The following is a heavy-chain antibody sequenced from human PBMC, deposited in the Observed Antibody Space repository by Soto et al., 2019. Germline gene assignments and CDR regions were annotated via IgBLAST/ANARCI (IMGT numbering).Heavy chain of an antibody. V-gene: IGHV4-30-4*01. D-gene: IGHD3-3*01. CDR1: GGSISSGDYY. CDR3: AGNYDFWSGFDP. J-gene: IGHJ5*02. Sequence: SETLSLTCTVSGGSISSGDYYWSWIRQPPGKGLEWIGYIYYSGSTYYNPSLKSRVTISVDTSKNQFSLKLSSVTAADTAVYYCAGNYDFWSGFDPWGQGTLVTVSS. CDR2: IYYSGST.